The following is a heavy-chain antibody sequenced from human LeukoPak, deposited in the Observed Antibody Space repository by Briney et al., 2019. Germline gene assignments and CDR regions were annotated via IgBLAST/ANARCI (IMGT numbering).Heavy chain of an antibody. CDR1: GDSIRSSSYS. CDR2: IYASGTT. V-gene: IGHV4-61*09. Sequence: SHTLSLTCSVSGDSIRSSSYSWNWIRQPAGKGLEWIGHIYASGTTNYNPSLKSRVTMSVDMLKNKFSLKLRSMTAADTAVYYCAGRRGNYQGFDYWGQGTLVTVSS. J-gene: IGHJ4*02. CDR3: AGRRGNYQGFDY. D-gene: IGHD1-7*01.